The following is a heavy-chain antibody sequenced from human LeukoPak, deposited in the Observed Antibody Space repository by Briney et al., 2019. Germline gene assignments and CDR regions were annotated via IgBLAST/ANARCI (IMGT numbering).Heavy chain of an antibody. CDR2: INHSGST. D-gene: IGHD3-3*01. V-gene: IGHV4-34*01. Sequence: PSETLSLTCAVYGGSFSGYYWSWIRQPPGKGLEWIGEINHSGSTNYNPSLKSRVTISVDTSKNQFSLKLSSVTAADTAVYYCARSQNRGLRFLEWLSTFDPWGQGTLVTVSS. CDR3: ARSQNRGLRFLEWLSTFDP. CDR1: GGSFSGYY. J-gene: IGHJ5*02.